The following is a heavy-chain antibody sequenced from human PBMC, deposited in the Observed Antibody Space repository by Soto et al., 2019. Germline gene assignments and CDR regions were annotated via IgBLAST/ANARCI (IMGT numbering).Heavy chain of an antibody. CDR2: IYYRANP. D-gene: IGHD5-12*01. V-gene: IGHV4-59*08. J-gene: IGHJ4*02. CDR3: ARHYGDGYDYLDY. CDR1: GWSISSYY. Sequence: QVQLQESGPGLVKPSETLSLTCTVSGWSISSYYWSWIRQPPGKGPEWIGYIYYRANPNYNPSLKSRVTISQDTSKNQFSLKLSSVTAADTAVYYCARHYGDGYDYLDYWGQGTLVTVSS.